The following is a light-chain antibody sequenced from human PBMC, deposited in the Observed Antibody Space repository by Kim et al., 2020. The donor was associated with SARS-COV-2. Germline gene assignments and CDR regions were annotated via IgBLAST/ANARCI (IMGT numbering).Light chain of an antibody. Sequence: SPGERAPLSCRASQSVRRGYLAWYQQKPGQAPRLLMYDASTRATGIPDRFSGSGSGTDFTLTISRLEPEDFAVYYCQQYTGSPITFGQGTRLEIK. CDR3: QQYTGSPIT. J-gene: IGKJ5*01. V-gene: IGKV3-20*01. CDR2: DAS. CDR1: QSVRRGY.